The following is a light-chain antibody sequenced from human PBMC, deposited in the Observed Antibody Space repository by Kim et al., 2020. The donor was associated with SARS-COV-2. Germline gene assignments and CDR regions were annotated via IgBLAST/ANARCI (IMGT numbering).Light chain of an antibody. Sequence: QTATLTCTEKNNNVGNQGAAWLQQHQGHPPKLLSYRNNNRPSGISERFSASRSGDTASLTITGRQPEDETDYYCSAWDSSLNVWVFGGGTQLTVL. J-gene: IGLJ3*02. V-gene: IGLV10-54*04. CDR3: SAWDSSLNVWV. CDR2: RNN. CDR1: NNNVGNQG.